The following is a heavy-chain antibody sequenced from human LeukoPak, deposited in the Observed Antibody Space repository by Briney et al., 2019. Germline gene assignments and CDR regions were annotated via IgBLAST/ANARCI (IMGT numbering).Heavy chain of an antibody. Sequence: PGGSLRLSCAASGFTFSSYGMHWVRQAPGKGLEWVAFIRYDGSNKYYAVSVKGRFTISRDNSKNTLYLQMNSLRAEDTAVYYCAKDKIAVAVYDAFDIWGQGTMVTVSS. V-gene: IGHV3-30*02. CDR2: IRYDGSNK. CDR1: GFTFSSYG. CDR3: AKDKIAVAVYDAFDI. J-gene: IGHJ3*02. D-gene: IGHD6-19*01.